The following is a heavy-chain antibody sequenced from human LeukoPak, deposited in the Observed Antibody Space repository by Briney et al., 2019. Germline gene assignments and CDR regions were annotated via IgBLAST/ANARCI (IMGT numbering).Heavy chain of an antibody. D-gene: IGHD6-13*01. V-gene: IGHV4-59*01. CDR1: GGSISSYY. Sequence: PSETLSLTCTVSGGSISSYYWSWIRQPPGKGLEWIGYIYYSGSTNYNPSLKSRVTISVDTSKNQFSLKLSSVTAADTAVYYCARAHGIAAAGGYYYYMDVWGKGTTVTVSS. J-gene: IGHJ6*03. CDR2: IYYSGST. CDR3: ARAHGIAAAGGYYYYMDV.